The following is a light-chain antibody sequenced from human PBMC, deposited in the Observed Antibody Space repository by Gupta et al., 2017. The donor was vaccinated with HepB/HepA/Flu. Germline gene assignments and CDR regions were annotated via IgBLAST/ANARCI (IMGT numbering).Light chain of an antibody. J-gene: IGKJ4*01. CDR2: GTS. CDR1: QNVGSDS. Sequence: EIVLTQSPGTLSLSPGEGATLSCRASQNVGSDSIAWYLQRPGQAPRLLIYGTSSRATGIPDRFSGSGSGTDFTLTIGSLEHEDFAVYSCQLYGNSLTFGGGTKVEI. V-gene: IGKV3-20*01. CDR3: QLYGNSLT.